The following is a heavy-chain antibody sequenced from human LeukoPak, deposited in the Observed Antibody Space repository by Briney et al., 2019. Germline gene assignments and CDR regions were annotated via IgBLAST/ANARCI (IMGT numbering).Heavy chain of an antibody. CDR1: GGTFSSYA. Sequence: SVKVSCKASGGTFSSYAIGWVRQAPGQGLEWMGGIIPIFGTANYAQKFQGRVTMTTDTSTSTAYMELRSLRSDDTAVYYCARDWVVGATENAFDIWGQGTMVTVSS. D-gene: IGHD1-26*01. CDR3: ARDWVVGATENAFDI. CDR2: IIPIFGTA. V-gene: IGHV1-69*05. J-gene: IGHJ3*02.